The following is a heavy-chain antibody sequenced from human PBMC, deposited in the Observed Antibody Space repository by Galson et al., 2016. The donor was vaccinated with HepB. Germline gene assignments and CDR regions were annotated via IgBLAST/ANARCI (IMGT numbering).Heavy chain of an antibody. CDR3: ARHPRELTDHNWFDP. V-gene: IGHV1-18*04. J-gene: IGHJ5*02. CDR2: IRVYNGDT. CDR1: GYTFTSDG. D-gene: IGHD3-9*01. Sequence: SVKVSCKASGYTFTSDGITWVRQAPGQGLEWMGWIRVYNGDTNYAQKFQSRVTMTTDTSTSTAYMELRSLRSDDTAIYYCARHPRELTDHNWFDPWGQGTLVTVSS.